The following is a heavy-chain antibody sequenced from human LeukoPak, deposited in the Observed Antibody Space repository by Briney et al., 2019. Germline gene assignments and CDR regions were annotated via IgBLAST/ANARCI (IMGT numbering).Heavy chain of an antibody. CDR2: ISWNSGSI. CDR1: GFTFDDYA. Sequence: GGSLRLSCAASGFTFDDYAMHWVRQAPGKGLEWVSGISWNSGSIGYADSVKGRFTISRDNAKNSLYLQINSLRAEDMALYYCARNSGGGDYWGQGTLVTVSS. J-gene: IGHJ4*02. V-gene: IGHV3-9*03. CDR3: ARNSGGGDY. D-gene: IGHD6-19*01.